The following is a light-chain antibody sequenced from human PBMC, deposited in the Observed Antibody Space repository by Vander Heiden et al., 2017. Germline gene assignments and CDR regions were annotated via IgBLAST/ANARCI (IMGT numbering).Light chain of an antibody. CDR1: QDISNY. V-gene: IGKV1-33*01. J-gene: IGKJ4*01. Sequence: DIQMTPSPSSLSASVGDRVTITCQASQDISNYLNWYQQKPGKAPKLLIYDASNLETGVPSRFSGSGSGTDLTFTISSLKPEDIATYACQQDEKLPLTFGGGTKVEIK. CDR3: QQDEKLPLT. CDR2: DAS.